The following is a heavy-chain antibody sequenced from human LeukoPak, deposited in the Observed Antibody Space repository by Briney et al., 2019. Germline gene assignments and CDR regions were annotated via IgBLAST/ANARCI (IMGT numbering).Heavy chain of an antibody. J-gene: IGHJ5*02. Sequence: ASVKVSCKASGYTFTSYDINWVRQATGQGLEWMGWMNPNSGNTGYAQKFQGRVTMTRDTSITTAYMELSRLKSDDTAVYYCARRALFGDSGYDYSWFAPWGQGTLITVSS. D-gene: IGHD5-12*01. V-gene: IGHV1-8*01. CDR3: ARRALFGDSGYDYSWFAP. CDR2: MNPNSGNT. CDR1: GYTFTSYD.